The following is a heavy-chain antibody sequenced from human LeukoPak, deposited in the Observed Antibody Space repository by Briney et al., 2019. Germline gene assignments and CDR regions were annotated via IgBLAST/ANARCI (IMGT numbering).Heavy chain of an antibody. CDR1: YSSSTSGHF. Sequence: SETLSLTGNVSYSSSTSGHFYVWIRQPPGKGLEWIGSIYHTGSTYYSPSLKSRVPISRDTSTNQFSLRLTSVTAADTAVYYCATSRPYDFWSGYTLDYWGQGTLVTVSS. J-gene: IGHJ4*02. CDR2: IYHTGST. D-gene: IGHD3-3*01. CDR3: ATSRPYDFWSGYTLDY. V-gene: IGHV4-38-2*02.